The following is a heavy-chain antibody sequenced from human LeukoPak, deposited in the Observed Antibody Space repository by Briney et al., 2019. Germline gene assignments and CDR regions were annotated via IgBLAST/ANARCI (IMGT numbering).Heavy chain of an antibody. CDR3: ARMEGDY. J-gene: IGHJ4*02. CDR2: ISGGEGTI. CDR1: GFTFSDHY. Sequence: GGSLRLSCAVSGFTFSDHYMSWIRQAPGKGLEWVSYISGGEGTIAYADSVKGRFTISRDNAKNSLYLQMNSLRAADTAVYYCARMEGDYWGQGTLVTVSS. D-gene: IGHD3-3*01. V-gene: IGHV3-11*01.